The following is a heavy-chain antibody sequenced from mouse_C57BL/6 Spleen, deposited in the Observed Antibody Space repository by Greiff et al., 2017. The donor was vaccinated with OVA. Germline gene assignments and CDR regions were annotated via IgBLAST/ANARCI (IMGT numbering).Heavy chain of an antibody. CDR3: ARGYDGYYAWFAY. Sequence: EVKLMESGPGMVKPSQSLSLTCTVTGYSITSGYDWHWIRHFPGNKLEWMGYISYSGSTNYNPSLKSRISITHDTSKNHFFLKLNSVTTEDTATYYCARGYDGYYAWFAYWGQGTLVTVSA. CDR2: ISYSGST. CDR1: GYSITSGYD. J-gene: IGHJ3*01. D-gene: IGHD2-3*01. V-gene: IGHV3-1*01.